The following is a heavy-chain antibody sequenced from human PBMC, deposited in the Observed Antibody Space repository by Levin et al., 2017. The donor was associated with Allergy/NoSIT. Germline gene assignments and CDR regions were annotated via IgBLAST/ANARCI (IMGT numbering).Heavy chain of an antibody. J-gene: IGHJ4*02. V-gene: IGHV1-69*13. CDR3: AREGVAAAAADY. CDR1: GGTFSSYA. Sequence: SVKVSCKASGGTFSSYAISWVRQAPGQGLEWMGGIIPIFGTANYAQKFQGRVTITADESTSTAYMELSSLRSEDTAVYYCAREGVAAAAADYWGQGTLVTVSS. D-gene: IGHD6-13*01. CDR2: IIPIFGTA.